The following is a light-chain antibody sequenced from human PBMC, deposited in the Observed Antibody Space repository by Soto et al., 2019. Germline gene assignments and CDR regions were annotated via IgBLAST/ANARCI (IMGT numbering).Light chain of an antibody. CDR1: QIISSW. CDR2: KAS. V-gene: IGKV1-5*03. CDR3: QQYHSYSLT. J-gene: IGKJ4*01. Sequence: DIQMTQSPSTLSASVGDRVTITCRASQIISSWLAWYQQKPGKAPKLLIYKASSLEGGVPSRFSGSGSGTDFTLTISSLQPDDFATYYCQQYHSYSLTFGGGTKVDIK.